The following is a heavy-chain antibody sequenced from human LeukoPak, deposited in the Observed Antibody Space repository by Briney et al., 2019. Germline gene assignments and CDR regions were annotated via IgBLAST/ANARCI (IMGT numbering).Heavy chain of an antibody. V-gene: IGHV1-69*05. CDR3: ARGSLGIAGTDV. CDR2: IIPIFGTA. J-gene: IGHJ6*04. CDR1: GGTFSSYA. Sequence: SVKVSCKASGGTFSSYAISWVRQAPGQGLEWMGGIIPIFGTANYAQKFQGRVTITTDESTRTAYMELSSLRSEDTAVYYCARGSLGIAGTDVWGKGTTVTVSS. D-gene: IGHD6-13*01.